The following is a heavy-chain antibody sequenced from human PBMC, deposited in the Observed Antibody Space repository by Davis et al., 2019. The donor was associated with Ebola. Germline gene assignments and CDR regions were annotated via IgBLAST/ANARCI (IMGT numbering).Heavy chain of an antibody. CDR1: GFTFSSYW. J-gene: IGHJ5*02. CDR2: IKQDGSEK. CDR3: ARETRTLGWGYPTYNWFDP. D-gene: IGHD2/OR15-2a*01. Sequence: GESLKISCAASGFTFSSYWMSWVRQAPGKGLEWVANIKQDGSEKYYVDSVKGRFTISRDNAKNSLYLQMNSLRAEDTAVYYCARETRTLGWGYPTYNWFDPWGQGTLVTVSS. V-gene: IGHV3-7*03.